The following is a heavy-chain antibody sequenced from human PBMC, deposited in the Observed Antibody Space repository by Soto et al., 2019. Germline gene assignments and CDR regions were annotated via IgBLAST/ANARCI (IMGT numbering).Heavy chain of an antibody. V-gene: IGHV4-4*02. CDR2: IHHSGST. J-gene: IGHJ6*02. CDR3: ARGYYYGSGGNYRMDV. CDR1: GGSISSTNW. D-gene: IGHD3-10*01. Sequence: SETLSLTCAVSGGSISSTNWWTWVRQPPGKGLEWIGEIHHSGSTNYNPSLKGRVTMSVDTSKNQFSLKLTSVTAADTAVYYCARGYYYGSGGNYRMDVWGQGTTVTVSS.